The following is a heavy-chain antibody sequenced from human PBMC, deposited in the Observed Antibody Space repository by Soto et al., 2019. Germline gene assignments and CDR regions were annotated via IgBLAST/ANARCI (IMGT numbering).Heavy chain of an antibody. CDR2: TSYTGNT. Sequence: PSETLSLTCIVSGGSITSYHWSWIRQFPGKGLEWIAYTSYTGNTNYNPSLQSRVTISMDTSKNQFSLKLTSMTAADTAVYYCATPWGPYDSSGYNLAYWGQGTLVTV. CDR3: ATPWGPYDSSGYNLAY. CDR1: GGSITSYH. D-gene: IGHD3-22*01. J-gene: IGHJ4*02. V-gene: IGHV4-59*01.